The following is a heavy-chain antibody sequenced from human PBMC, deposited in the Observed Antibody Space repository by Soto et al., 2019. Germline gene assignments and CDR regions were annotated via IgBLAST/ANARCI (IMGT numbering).Heavy chain of an antibody. D-gene: IGHD3-22*01. Sequence: SETLSLTCTVSGGSISSGYYYWSWIRQPPGKGLEWIGYIYYSGSTYYNPSLKSRVTISVDTSKNQFSLKLSSVTAADTAVYYCARGFAYYYDSSGADFDYWGQGTLVTVSS. V-gene: IGHV4-30-4*01. J-gene: IGHJ4*02. CDR1: GGSISSGYYY. CDR3: ARGFAYYYDSSGADFDY. CDR2: IYYSGST.